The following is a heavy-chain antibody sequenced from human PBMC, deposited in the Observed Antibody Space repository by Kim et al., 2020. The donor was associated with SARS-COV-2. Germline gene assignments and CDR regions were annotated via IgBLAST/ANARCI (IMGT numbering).Heavy chain of an antibody. CDR1: GFIFSDYY. J-gene: IGHJ4*02. CDR2: LSTTNSDT. Sequence: GGSLRLSCAASGFIFSDYYMSWFRQAPGKGLEWVSYLSTTNSDTNYADSVKGRFTISRNNAKNSLYLQMNSLTPEDTAVYYCVRVRGSYSFDYWGQGTLVTVSS. D-gene: IGHD1-26*01. V-gene: IGHV3-11*05. CDR3: VRVRGSYSFDY.